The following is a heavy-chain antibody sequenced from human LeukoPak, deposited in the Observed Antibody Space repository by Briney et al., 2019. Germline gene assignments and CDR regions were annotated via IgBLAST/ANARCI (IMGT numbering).Heavy chain of an antibody. CDR3: ARAGYCSSTTCYDWFDP. CDR2: INPNSGGT. V-gene: IGHV1-2*02. Sequence: ASVKVSCKASGYIFTGYYMHWVRQAPGQGLEWMGWINPNSGGTNYAQKFQGRVTMTRDTSISTAYMELSRLRSDDTAVYYCARAGYCSSTTCYDWFDPWGQGTLVTVSS. J-gene: IGHJ5*02. CDR1: GYIFTGYY. D-gene: IGHD2-2*03.